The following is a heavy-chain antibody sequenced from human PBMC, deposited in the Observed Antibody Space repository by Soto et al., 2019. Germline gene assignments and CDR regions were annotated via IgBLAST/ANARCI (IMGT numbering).Heavy chain of an antibody. CDR2: MYNTGST. V-gene: IGHV4-59*01. CDR3: ARDLWGYCGTDCYPLDV. CDR1: GDSITSYN. D-gene: IGHD2-21*02. Sequence: PSETLSLTCTVSGDSITSYNWSWIRQPPGKGLEWIGYMYNTGSTVYNPSFKSRVTISVDTSKNQFSLKLNSVTAADTAVYYCARDLWGYCGTDCYPLDVWGQGTTVTVSS. J-gene: IGHJ6*02.